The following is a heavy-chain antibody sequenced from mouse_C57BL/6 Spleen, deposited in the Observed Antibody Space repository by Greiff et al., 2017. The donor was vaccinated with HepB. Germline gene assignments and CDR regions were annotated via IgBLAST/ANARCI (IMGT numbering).Heavy chain of an antibody. J-gene: IGHJ4*01. V-gene: IGHV5-17*01. CDR2: ISSGSSTI. Sequence: EVHLVESGGGLVKPGGSLKLSCAASGFTFSDYGMHWVRQAPEKGLEWVAYISSGSSTIYYADTVKGRFTISRDNAKNTLFLQMTSLRSEDTAMYYCARGTGTGMDYWGQGTSVTVSS. CDR3: ARGTGTGMDY. D-gene: IGHD4-1*01. CDR1: GFTFSDYG.